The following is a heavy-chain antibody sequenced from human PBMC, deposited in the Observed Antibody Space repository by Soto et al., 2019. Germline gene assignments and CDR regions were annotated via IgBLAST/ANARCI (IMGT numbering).Heavy chain of an antibody. CDR2: ISCSGGSP. V-gene: IGHV3-23*01. CDR1: GFTCSNYA. D-gene: IGHD6-19*01. Sequence: EVQLLESGGGLVQPGGSLRLSCAASGFTCSNYAMNWGRQAPGKGLEWVSTISCSGGSPYYADSVKGRFTISRDNSKNTLYLQMNSLRAGDSAIYYCAKEGTSGLYYFDYWGQGTLVTVSS. CDR3: AKEGTSGLYYFDY. J-gene: IGHJ4*02.